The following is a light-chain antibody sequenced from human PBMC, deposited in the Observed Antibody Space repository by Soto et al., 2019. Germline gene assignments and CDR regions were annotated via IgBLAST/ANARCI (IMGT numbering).Light chain of an antibody. CDR2: EDN. J-gene: IGLJ2*01. Sequence: NFMLTQSHSVSESPGKTVNISCTRSSGSIASNYVQWYQQRPGSAPTTVIYEDNQRPSGVPDRFSGSIDSSSNSASLTISGLNTEDEADYYCQSSDSSNHEVVFGGGTKVTVL. CDR1: SGSIASNY. CDR3: QSSDSSNHEVV. V-gene: IGLV6-57*03.